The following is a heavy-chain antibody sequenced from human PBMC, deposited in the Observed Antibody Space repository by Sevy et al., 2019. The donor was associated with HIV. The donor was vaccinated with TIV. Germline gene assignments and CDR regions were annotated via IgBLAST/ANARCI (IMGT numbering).Heavy chain of an antibody. CDR2: INPNSGGT. Sequence: GESLKISCEASGFSFTAYFIHWVRQAPGQGLGWMGWINPNSGGTNYAQKFQGRVTMTSDASISAAYMELTSLTSDDTAVYYCARDRFIFGSGPPDSWGQGTLVTVSS. CDR1: GFSFTAYF. J-gene: IGHJ4*02. D-gene: IGHD2-15*01. V-gene: IGHV1-2*02. CDR3: ARDRFIFGSGPPDS.